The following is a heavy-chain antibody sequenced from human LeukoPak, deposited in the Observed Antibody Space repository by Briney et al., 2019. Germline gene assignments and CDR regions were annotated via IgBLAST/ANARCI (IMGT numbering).Heavy chain of an antibody. CDR1: GFTVSSNY. D-gene: IGHD1-26*01. J-gene: IGHJ4*02. CDR3: ARGRFAVGAGCYFDY. V-gene: IGHV3-66*01. CDR2: IYSGGST. Sequence: GGSLRLSCAASGFTVSSNYMSWVRQAPGKGLEWVSVIYSGGSTYYADSVKGRFTISRDNAKNSLYLQMNSLRAEDTAVYYCARGRFAVGAGCYFDYWGQGTLVTVSS.